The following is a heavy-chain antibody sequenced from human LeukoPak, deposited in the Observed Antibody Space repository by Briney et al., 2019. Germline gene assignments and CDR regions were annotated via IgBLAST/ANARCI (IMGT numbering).Heavy chain of an antibody. V-gene: IGHV3-23*01. D-gene: IGHD6-19*01. J-gene: IGHJ4*02. CDR3: AKEAFSSGWN. CDR1: GFTFSSYA. Sequence: PGGSLRLSCAASGFTFSSYAMSWVRQAPGKGLEWVSAIGGSGGSTYYADSVKGRFTISRDNSKNTLGLQMNSLRAGDSAVYYCAKEAFSSGWNWGQGTLVTVSS. CDR2: IGGSGGST.